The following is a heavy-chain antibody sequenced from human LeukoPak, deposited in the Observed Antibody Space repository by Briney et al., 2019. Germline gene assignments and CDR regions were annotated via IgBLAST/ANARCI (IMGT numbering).Heavy chain of an antibody. CDR3: AKDHDNTDFYYYLDS. D-gene: IGHD2-21*02. CDR1: GFSFNAYA. CDR2: ISKAGSTT. V-gene: IGHV3-23*01. J-gene: IGHJ4*02. Sequence: GSISISCAASGFSFNAYAMTWVRQAPGKGLEWVSSISKAGSTTFYTDSAKGRFTISRDNSKGTLHLQMNRLRAEDTALYYCAKDHDNTDFYYYLDSWGLGTLVTVSS.